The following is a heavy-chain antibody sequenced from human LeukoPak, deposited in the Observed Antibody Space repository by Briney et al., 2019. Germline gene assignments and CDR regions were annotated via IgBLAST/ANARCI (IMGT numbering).Heavy chain of an antibody. Sequence: GGSLRLSCAASGFTFTTYGMSWVRQAPGKGLEWVSSISGSDDSLYYIDSVKGRFTISRDDAKNTVHLQMNTLRAEDTAIYYCAKGVNPGYNPGWSNFDYWGQGTLVTVSS. J-gene: IGHJ4*02. CDR2: ISGSDDSL. V-gene: IGHV3-23*01. CDR1: GFTFTTYG. CDR3: AKGVNPGYNPGWSNFDY. D-gene: IGHD1-14*01.